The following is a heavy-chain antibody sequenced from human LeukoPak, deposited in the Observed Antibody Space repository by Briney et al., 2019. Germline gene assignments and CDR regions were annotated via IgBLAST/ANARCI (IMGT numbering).Heavy chain of an antibody. J-gene: IGHJ6*02. CDR3: ARDLYYYDSSGSEEGVDV. CDR1: DGSISSSGYY. V-gene: IGHV4-39*07. CDR2: IYYSGIT. Sequence: KPSETLSLTCTVSDGSISSSGYYWSWIRQPPGMGLEWIGTIYYSGITHYNPSLKSRVTMSVDTSKNQFSLKLSSVTAADTAVYYCARDLYYYDSSGSEEGVDVWGQGTTVTVSS. D-gene: IGHD3-22*01.